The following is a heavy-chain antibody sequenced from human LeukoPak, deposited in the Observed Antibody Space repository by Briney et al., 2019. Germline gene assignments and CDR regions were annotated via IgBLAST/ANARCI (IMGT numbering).Heavy chain of an antibody. J-gene: IGHJ5*02. D-gene: IGHD3-22*01. CDR2: INPNSGGT. CDR1: RYTFTVYY. CDR3: ARAFGPYYYDSSDWFDT. V-gene: IGHV1-2*06. Sequence: ASVKVSCKASRYTFTVYYMHWVRQAPGQGLERMGRINPNSGGTNYAQKFQGTVTMTRDTSISTAYMELSRLRSDDTAVYYCARAFGPYYYDSSDWFDTWGQGTLVTVSS.